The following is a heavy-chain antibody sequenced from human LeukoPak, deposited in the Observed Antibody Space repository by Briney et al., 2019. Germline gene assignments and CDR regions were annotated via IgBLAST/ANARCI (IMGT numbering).Heavy chain of an antibody. J-gene: IGHJ4*02. V-gene: IGHV1-69*13. CDR2: IIPIFGTA. D-gene: IGHD4-23*01. CDR3: ARTTTVVTPWADNDH. Sequence: ASVKVSCKASGGTFSSYAISWVRQAPGQGLEWVGGIIPIFGTAKYAQKFQGRVTITADESTSTAYMELSSLRSEDTAVYYCARTTTVVTPWADNDHWGQGTLVTVSS. CDR1: GGTFSSYA.